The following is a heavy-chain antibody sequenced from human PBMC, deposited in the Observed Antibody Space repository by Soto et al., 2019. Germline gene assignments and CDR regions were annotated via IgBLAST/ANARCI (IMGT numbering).Heavy chain of an antibody. V-gene: IGHV3-48*01. J-gene: IGHJ6*03. CDR1: GFTFSSYS. D-gene: IGHD2-21*02. Sequence: EVQLVESGGGLVQPGGSLRLSCAASGFTFSSYSMNWVRQAPGKGLEWVSYISSSSSTIYYADSVKGRFTISRDNAKNSLYLQMNSLRAEDTAVYYCARDRPLRGDYYYYYYMDVWGKGTTVTVSS. CDR3: ARDRPLRGDYYYYYYMDV. CDR2: ISSSSSTI.